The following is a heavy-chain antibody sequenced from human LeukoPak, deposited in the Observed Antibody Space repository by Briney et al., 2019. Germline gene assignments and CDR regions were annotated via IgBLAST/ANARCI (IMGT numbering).Heavy chain of an antibody. J-gene: IGHJ4*02. CDR3: AKARGFGDYSFDY. CDR2: IVDTGGST. V-gene: IGHV3-23*01. Sequence: PGGSLRLSCAVSGFTFSSYAMSWVRQTPGKGLAWVSVIVDTGGSTYYADSVKGRFTISRDISKNTLYLQMNSLRVEDTAVYYCAKARGFGDYSFDYWGQGTLVTVSS. CDR1: GFTFSSYA. D-gene: IGHD4-17*01.